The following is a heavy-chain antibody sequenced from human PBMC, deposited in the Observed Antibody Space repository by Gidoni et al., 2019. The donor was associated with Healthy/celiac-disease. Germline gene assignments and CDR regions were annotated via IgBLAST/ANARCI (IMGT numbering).Heavy chain of an antibody. CDR3: ARVRAAMWGKGWFDP. CDR1: GCSISSSSYY. V-gene: IGHV4-39*07. Sequence: QLQLQESGPGLVKPSETLSLTCTVSGCSISSSSYYWGWIRQPPGKGLEWIGSIYYSGSTYYNPSLKSRVTISVDTSKNQFSLKLSSVTAADTAVYYCARVRAAMWGKGWFDPWGQGTLVTVSS. CDR2: IYYSGST. J-gene: IGHJ5*02. D-gene: IGHD2-2*01.